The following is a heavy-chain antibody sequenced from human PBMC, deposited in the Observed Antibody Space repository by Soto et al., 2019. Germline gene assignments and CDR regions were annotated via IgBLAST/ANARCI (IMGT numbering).Heavy chain of an antibody. D-gene: IGHD6-13*01. CDR3: ARADIAAAGTEVHYYYYGMDV. J-gene: IGHJ6*02. CDR2: ISYDGSNK. CDR1: GFTFSSYA. Sequence: QPGGSLRLSCAASGFTFSSYAMHWVRQAPGKGLEWVAVISYDGSNKYYADSVKGRFTISRDNSKNTLYLQMNSLRAEDTAVYYCARADIAAAGTEVHYYYYGMDVWGQGTTVTVSS. V-gene: IGHV3-30-3*01.